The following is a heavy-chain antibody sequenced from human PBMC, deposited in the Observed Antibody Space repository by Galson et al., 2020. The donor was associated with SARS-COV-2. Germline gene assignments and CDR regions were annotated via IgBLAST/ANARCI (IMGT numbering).Heavy chain of an antibody. CDR2: ISYDRSNK. CDR1: GITLSSYA. V-gene: IGHV3-30*04. CDR3: ASDLSGRYDGVVDY. J-gene: IGHJ4*02. D-gene: IGHD1-26*01. Sequence: GGSLRLPFAASGITLSSYAMHWVRKAPGKGLEWVAVISYDRSNKYYAYSLKSRFTISRDSSKNTLYLQMNSLRAEETAGYYCASDLSGRYDGVVDYWGQGTLVTVSS.